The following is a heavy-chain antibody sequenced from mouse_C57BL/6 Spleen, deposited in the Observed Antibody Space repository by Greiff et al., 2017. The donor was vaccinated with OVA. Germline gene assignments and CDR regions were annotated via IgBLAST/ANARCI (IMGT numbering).Heavy chain of an antibody. CDR3: ARSERCYGNFVY. V-gene: IGHV1-64*01. J-gene: IGHJ2*01. CDR2: IHPNSGST. CDR1: GYTFTSYW. Sequence: VQLQQPGAELVKPGASVKLSCKASGYTFTSYWMHWVKQRPGQGLEWIGMIHPNSGSTNYNEKFKSKATLTVDKSSSTAYMQLSSLTSEDSAVYYCARSERCYGNFVYWGQGTTLTVSS. D-gene: IGHD2-1*01.